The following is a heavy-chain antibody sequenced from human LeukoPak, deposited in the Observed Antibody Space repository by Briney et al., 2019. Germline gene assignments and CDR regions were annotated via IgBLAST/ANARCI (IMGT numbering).Heavy chain of an antibody. CDR2: ITPDGSGK. V-gene: IGHV3-7*01. CDR3: ASYSTVVTLYYYYYGMDV. D-gene: IGHD4-23*01. CDR1: GFSFSDYW. J-gene: IGHJ6*02. Sequence: PGGSLRLSCAASGFSFSDYWMSWVRQAPGKGLEWVADITPDGSGKTYVDSVKGRFTISRDNAKNSLYLQMNSLRAEDTAVYYCASYSTVVTLYYYYYGMDVWGQGTTVTVSS.